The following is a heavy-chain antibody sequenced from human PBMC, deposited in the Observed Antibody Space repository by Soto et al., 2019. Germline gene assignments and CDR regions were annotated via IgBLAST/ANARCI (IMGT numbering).Heavy chain of an antibody. Sequence: SVKVSCKAPGGTFSSYAISWVRQAPGQGLEWMGGIIPIFGTANYAQKFQGRVTITADESTSTAYMELSSLRSEDTAVYYCARDLDGGNWNSDYYYGMDVWGQGTTVTVSS. D-gene: IGHD1-7*01. CDR3: ARDLDGGNWNSDYYYGMDV. J-gene: IGHJ6*02. CDR2: IIPIFGTA. CDR1: GGTFSSYA. V-gene: IGHV1-69*13.